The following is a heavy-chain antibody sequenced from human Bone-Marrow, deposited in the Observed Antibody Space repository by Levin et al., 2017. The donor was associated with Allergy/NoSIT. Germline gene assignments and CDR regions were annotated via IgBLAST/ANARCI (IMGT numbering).Heavy chain of an antibody. CDR3: ARGSYYYNSGGNRGYQH. CDR2: INQDGSEK. D-gene: IGHD3-10*01. Sequence: SCAASGFNFSNYWMSWVRQAPGKGLEWVANINQDGSEKYYVDSVKGRFTISRDNAKNSLYLQMNSLRAEDTALYYCARGSYYYNSGGNRGYQHWGQGTLVTVSS. J-gene: IGHJ1*01. V-gene: IGHV3-7*01. CDR1: GFNFSNYW.